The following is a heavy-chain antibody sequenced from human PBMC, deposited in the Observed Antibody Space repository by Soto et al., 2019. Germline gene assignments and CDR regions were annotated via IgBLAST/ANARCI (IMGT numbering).Heavy chain of an antibody. V-gene: IGHV4-31*03. Sequence: SETLSLTCTVSGGSISSGGYYWSWIRQHPGKGLEWIGYIYYSGSTYYNPSLKSRVTISVDTSKNQFSLKLSSVTAADTAVYYCARDSSGYYAYYYGMDFWGQGTTVTVSS. CDR3: ARDSSGYYAYYYGMDF. CDR1: GGSISSGGYY. J-gene: IGHJ6*02. CDR2: IYYSGST. D-gene: IGHD3-22*01.